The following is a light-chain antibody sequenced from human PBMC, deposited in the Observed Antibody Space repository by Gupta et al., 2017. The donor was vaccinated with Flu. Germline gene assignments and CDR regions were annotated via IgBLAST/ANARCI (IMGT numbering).Light chain of an antibody. CDR3: QHHDSYLYI. CDR1: QTISTS. Sequence: DIQMAQSPSTLSASVGDRVTITCRASQTISTSLAWYQQKPGKAPKLLIYKASSLESGVPSRFSGSGSGSEFTLTISSLQPDDFATYYCQHHDSYLYIFGQGTKLEIK. V-gene: IGKV1-5*03. CDR2: KAS. J-gene: IGKJ2*01.